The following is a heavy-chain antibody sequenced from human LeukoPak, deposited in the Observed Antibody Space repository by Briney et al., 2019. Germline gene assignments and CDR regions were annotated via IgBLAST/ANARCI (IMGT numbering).Heavy chain of an antibody. V-gene: IGHV1-18*01. CDR1: GYTFTSYG. CDR2: ISAYNGNT. J-gene: IGHJ3*02. Sequence: ASVKVSCKTSGYTFTSYGISWVRQAPGQGLEWMGWISAYNGNTNYAQKLQGRVTMTTDTSTSTAYMELRSLRSDDTAVYYCARTKGSEGAVDAFDIWGQGTMVTVSS. D-gene: IGHD1-26*01. CDR3: ARTKGSEGAVDAFDI.